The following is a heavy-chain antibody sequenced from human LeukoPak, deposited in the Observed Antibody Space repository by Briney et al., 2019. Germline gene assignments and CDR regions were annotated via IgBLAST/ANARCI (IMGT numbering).Heavy chain of an antibody. Sequence: PGGSLRLSCAASGLTVSIYTMHWVRQASGKGLEWVALISYDGSNKYYADSVKGRFTISRDNSKSTLYLQMNSLRAEDTAVYYCARAVGDCSDGSCYSELDYWGQGALVTVSS. J-gene: IGHJ4*02. CDR2: ISYDGSNK. CDR3: ARAVGDCSDGSCYSELDY. CDR1: GLTVSIYT. V-gene: IGHV3-30*01. D-gene: IGHD2-15*01.